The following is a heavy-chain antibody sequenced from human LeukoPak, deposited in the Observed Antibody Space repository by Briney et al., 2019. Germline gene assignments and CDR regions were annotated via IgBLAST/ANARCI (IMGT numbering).Heavy chain of an antibody. CDR1: GGSFSGYY. Sequence: PSETLSLTCAVYGGSFSGYYWSWIRQPPGKGLEWIGEINHSGSTNYNPSLKSRVTISVDTSKNQFSLKLSSVTAADTAVYYCARAIITYYDFWSGYSNKWFDPWGQGTLVTVSS. CDR3: ARAIITYYDFWSGYSNKWFDP. CDR2: INHSGST. D-gene: IGHD3-3*01. J-gene: IGHJ5*02. V-gene: IGHV4-34*01.